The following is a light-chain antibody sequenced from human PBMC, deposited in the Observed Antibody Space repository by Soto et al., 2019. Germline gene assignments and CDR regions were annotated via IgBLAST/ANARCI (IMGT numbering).Light chain of an antibody. CDR3: QQTSSGLPL. J-gene: IGKJ1*01. CDR2: SVS. Sequence: MTERPAALSSSIGGRVNLTCRASQSIGTNLNWYQQRPGKAPKLLIYSVSSLQSGVSSRFSGSGSGIDFTLSINSLQREDFATDYCQQTSSGLPLFGQGTKVDIK. V-gene: IGKV1-39*01. CDR1: QSIGTN.